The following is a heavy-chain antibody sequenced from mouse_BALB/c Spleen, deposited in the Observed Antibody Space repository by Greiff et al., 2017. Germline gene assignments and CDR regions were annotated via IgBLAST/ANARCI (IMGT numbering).Heavy chain of an antibody. V-gene: IGHV5-6-4*01. D-gene: IGHD2-3*01. CDR2: ISSGGSYT. J-gene: IGHJ2*01. CDR1: GFTFSSYT. Sequence: EVKLMESGGGLVKPGGSLKLSCAASGFTFSSYTMSWVRQTPEKRLEWVATISSGGSYTCYPDSVKGRFTISRDNAKNTLYLQMSSLKSEDTAMYYCTRDNDGYFDYWGQGTTLTVSS. CDR3: TRDNDGYFDY.